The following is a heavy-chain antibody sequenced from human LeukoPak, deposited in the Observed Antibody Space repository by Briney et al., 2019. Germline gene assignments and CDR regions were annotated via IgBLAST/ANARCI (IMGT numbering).Heavy chain of an antibody. D-gene: IGHD4-23*01. V-gene: IGHV4-59*01. CDR3: ARDLMSHTVGYFDY. Sequence: SETLSLTCTVSGDSISDYYWSWIRQPPGKGLEWIGYIHNSGSTKYTPSLKSRVSISVDTSKKQFSLKLSSVTAADTAVYYCARDLMSHTVGYFDYRGQGTLVTVSS. J-gene: IGHJ4*02. CDR2: IHNSGST. CDR1: GDSISDYY.